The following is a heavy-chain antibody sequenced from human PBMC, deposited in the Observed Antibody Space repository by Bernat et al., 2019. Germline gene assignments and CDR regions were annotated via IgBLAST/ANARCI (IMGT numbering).Heavy chain of an antibody. J-gene: IGHJ4*02. V-gene: IGHV3-23*04. CDR2: ITGSGGST. Sequence: EVQLVESGGSLVQPGGSLRLSCAASGFTFSSYAMSWVRQAPGKGLEWVSVITGSGGSTYYADCVKGRFTISRDNSKNTLYLQMNSLRAEDTAVYYCAKNVGSGWRYYFDYWGQGTLVTVSS. CDR3: AKNVGSGWRYYFDY. D-gene: IGHD6-19*01. CDR1: GFTFSSYA.